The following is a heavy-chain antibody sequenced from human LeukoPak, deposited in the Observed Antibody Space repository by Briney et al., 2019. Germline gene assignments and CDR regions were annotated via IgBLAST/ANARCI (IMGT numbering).Heavy chain of an antibody. J-gene: IGHJ4*02. D-gene: IGHD3-22*01. V-gene: IGHV4-39*07. CDR1: GGSISSSSYY. CDR2: IYYSGST. CDR3: SRGLDSRKLGY. Sequence: SETLSLTCTVSGGSISSSSYYWGWIRQPPGKGLEWIGSIYYSGSTYYNPSLKSRVTISVDTSKNQFSLKLNSVTAADTAVYFCSRGLDSRKLGYWGQGTLVTVSS.